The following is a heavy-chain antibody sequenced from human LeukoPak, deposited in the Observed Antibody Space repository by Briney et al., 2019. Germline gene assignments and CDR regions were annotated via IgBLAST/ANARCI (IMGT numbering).Heavy chain of an antibody. D-gene: IGHD6-19*01. CDR3: ARDGSPLAVAGTQGMDV. V-gene: IGHV3-30-3*01. Sequence: PGGSLRLSCAASGFTFSSYAIHWVRQAPGKGLEWVAVISYDGSNKYYADSVKGRFTISRDNSKNTLYLQMNSLRAEDTAVYYCARDGSPLAVAGTQGMDVWGQGTTVTVSS. J-gene: IGHJ6*02. CDR1: GFTFSSYA. CDR2: ISYDGSNK.